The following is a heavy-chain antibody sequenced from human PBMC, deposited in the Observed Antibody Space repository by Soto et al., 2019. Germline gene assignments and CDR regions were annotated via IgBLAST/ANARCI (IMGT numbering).Heavy chain of an antibody. D-gene: IGHD6-19*01. J-gene: IGHJ4*02. CDR3: AEKYSSGWSFDY. CDR2: ISFDGSNK. V-gene: IGHV3-30-3*01. Sequence: QVQLVESGGGVVQPGRSLRLSCAASGFTFSSYAMHWVRQAPGKGLEWVAVISFDGSNKYYADSVKGRFTISRDNSKNTLYLQMNSLRAEDTAVYYCAEKYSSGWSFDYWGKGTLVTVSS. CDR1: GFTFSSYA.